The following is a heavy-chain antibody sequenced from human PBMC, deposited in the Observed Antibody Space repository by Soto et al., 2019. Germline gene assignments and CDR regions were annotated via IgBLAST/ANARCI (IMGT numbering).Heavy chain of an antibody. CDR1: GYTVTSYY. CDR2: INPSGGST. Sequence: ASVKVSCKASGYTVTSYYMHWVRQAPGQGLEWMGIINPSGGSTIYAQKFQGRVTMTRDTSTSTVYMELSSLGSEDTAVYYCARGPGRVAALSSYFDYWGQGTLVTVSS. V-gene: IGHV1-46*01. D-gene: IGHD6-13*01. J-gene: IGHJ4*02. CDR3: ARGPGRVAALSSYFDY.